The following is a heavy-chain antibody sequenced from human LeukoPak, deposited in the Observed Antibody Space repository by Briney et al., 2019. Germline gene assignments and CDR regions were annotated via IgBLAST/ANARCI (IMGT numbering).Heavy chain of an antibody. V-gene: IGHV4-59*01. Sequence: PSETLSLTCTVSGGSISNYYWSWIRQPPGKALEWIGYIYYTGTTKYNPSLKSRATISLDTSKNQFSLKLSSVTVADTAVYYCALGAVAGAFDYWGQGTLVTVSS. CDR1: GGSISNYY. J-gene: IGHJ4*02. D-gene: IGHD6-19*01. CDR3: ALGAVAGAFDY. CDR2: IYYTGTT.